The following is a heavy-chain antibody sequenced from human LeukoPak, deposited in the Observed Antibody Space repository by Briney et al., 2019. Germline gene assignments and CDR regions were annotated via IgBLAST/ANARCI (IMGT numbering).Heavy chain of an antibody. CDR3: VKGRGKQLAPYPFDY. CDR2: ISSNGGST. D-gene: IGHD6-13*01. J-gene: IGHJ4*02. Sequence: GGSLRLSCSASGFTFSSYAMHWVRQAPGKGLEYVSVISSNGGSTYFADSVKGRFTISRDNSKNTLYLQMSSLRAEDTAVYYCVKGRGKQLAPYPFDYWGQGTLVTVSS. V-gene: IGHV3-64D*06. CDR1: GFTFSSYA.